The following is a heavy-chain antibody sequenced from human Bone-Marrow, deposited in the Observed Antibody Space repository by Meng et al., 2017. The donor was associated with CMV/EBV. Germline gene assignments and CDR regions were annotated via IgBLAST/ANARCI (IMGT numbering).Heavy chain of an antibody. Sequence: GESLKISCAASGFTFRDYGMHWVRQAPGRGLEWVAFIRFDESEKYYGDSVTGRFTISRDNSKNTLYLQMNSLRAEDTAVYYCARDEGGDNYFDYWGQGTLVTVSS. D-gene: IGHD2-21*01. J-gene: IGHJ4*02. CDR2: IRFDESEK. CDR1: GFTFRDYG. V-gene: IGHV3-30*02. CDR3: ARDEGGDNYFDY.